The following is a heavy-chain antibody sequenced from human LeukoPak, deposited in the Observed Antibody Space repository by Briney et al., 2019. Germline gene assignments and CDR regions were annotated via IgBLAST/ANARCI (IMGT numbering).Heavy chain of an antibody. J-gene: IGHJ5*02. Sequence: ASVKVSCKASGYTFTGYYMHWVRQAPGQGLEWMGWINPNSGGTNYAQKFQGRVTMTRDTSISTAYMELSRLRSDDTAVYYCATAPRFYYDSSGYYTPWGQETLVTVSS. CDR3: ATAPRFYYDSSGYYTP. CDR1: GYTFTGYY. D-gene: IGHD3-22*01. CDR2: INPNSGGT. V-gene: IGHV1-2*02.